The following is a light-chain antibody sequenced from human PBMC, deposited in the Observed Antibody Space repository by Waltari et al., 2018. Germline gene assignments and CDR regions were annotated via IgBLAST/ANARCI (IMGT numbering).Light chain of an antibody. CDR3: MQGLDLPLT. V-gene: IGKV2-29*02. CDR2: ELS. J-gene: IGKJ4*01. Sequence: EIVLTQTPLSLSVTPGQPASIPCKSSQSLLHSHGTTYLYWYQQRPGQSPQLLIYELSSRFSGVSDRFSGSGSGTDFTLKISRVEAADVGTYYCMQGLDLPLTFGGGTKVEMK. CDR1: QSLLHSHGTTY.